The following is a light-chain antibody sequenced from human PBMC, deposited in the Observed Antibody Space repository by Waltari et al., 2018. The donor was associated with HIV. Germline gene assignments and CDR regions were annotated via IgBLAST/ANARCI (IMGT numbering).Light chain of an antibody. CDR3: ASWDDSLSGQVV. Sequence: QSVLTQAPSASGTPGQTVTISCSGSNSYLGTNVVDWYQHLPGTAPKLLIYNGDQRPSGVPCRFSGSKSASSASLAISGLQSDDEATYYCASWDDSLSGQVVFGGGTNLTV. CDR1: NSYLGTNV. J-gene: IGLJ2*01. V-gene: IGLV1-44*01. CDR2: NGD.